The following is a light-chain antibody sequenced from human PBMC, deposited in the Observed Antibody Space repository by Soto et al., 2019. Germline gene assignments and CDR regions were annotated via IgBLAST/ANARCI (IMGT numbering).Light chain of an antibody. Sequence: EIVLTQSPASLSLSPGERATLSCRASQSVSYHLAWYQQRPGQAPRLLIYDASNRATGIPARFSGSGSGTDFTLIISSLEPEDFAVYYWQQRSIWPLYTFGQGTKLEI. CDR2: DAS. V-gene: IGKV3-11*01. CDR1: QSVSYH. CDR3: QQRSIWPLYT. J-gene: IGKJ2*01.